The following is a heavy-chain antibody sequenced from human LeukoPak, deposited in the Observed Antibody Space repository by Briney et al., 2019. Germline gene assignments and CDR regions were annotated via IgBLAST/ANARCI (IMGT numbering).Heavy chain of an antibody. CDR3: ARDVMVRDLPPYYYYYYGMDV. V-gene: IGHV4-4*02. CDR2: IYHSGST. D-gene: IGHD3-10*01. J-gene: IGHJ6*04. Sequence: PSGTLSLTCAVSDGSISSSNWWSWVRQPPGKGLEWIGEIYHSGSTNYNPSLKSRVTISVDKSKNQFSLKLSSVTAADMAVYYCARDVMVRDLPPYYYYYYGMDVWGKGTTVTVSS. CDR1: DGSISSSNW.